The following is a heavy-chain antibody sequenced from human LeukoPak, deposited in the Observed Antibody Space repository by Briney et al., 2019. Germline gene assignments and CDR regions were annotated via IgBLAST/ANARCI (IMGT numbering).Heavy chain of an antibody. D-gene: IGHD4-23*01. V-gene: IGHV3-23*01. CDR2: ISGSGGST. CDR1: GFTVSSNY. CDR3: ARDARDGYGGNPFDY. Sequence: GGSLRLSCAASGFTVSSNYMSWVRQAPGKGLEWVSAISGSGGSTYYADSVKGRFTISRDNSKNTLYLQMNSLRAEDTAVYYCARDARDGYGGNPFDYWGQGTLVTVSS. J-gene: IGHJ4*02.